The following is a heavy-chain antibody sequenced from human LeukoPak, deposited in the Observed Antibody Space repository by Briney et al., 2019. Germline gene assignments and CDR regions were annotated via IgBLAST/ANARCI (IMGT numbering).Heavy chain of an antibody. Sequence: SQTLSLTCAVSGGSISSGGYYWSWIRQPPGKGLEWNGYIYHSGSTYYNPSLKSRVTISVDRSKNQFSLKLSSVTAADTAVYYCARWTHSSSWYYWFDPWGQGTLVTVSS. CDR2: IYHSGST. CDR3: ARWTHSSSWYYWFDP. CDR1: GGSISSGGYY. D-gene: IGHD6-13*01. J-gene: IGHJ5*02. V-gene: IGHV4-30-2*01.